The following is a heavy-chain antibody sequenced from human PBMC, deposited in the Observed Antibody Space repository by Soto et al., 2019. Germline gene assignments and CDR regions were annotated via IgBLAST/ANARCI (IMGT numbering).Heavy chain of an antibody. D-gene: IGHD2-15*01. CDR2: INHSGST. CDR1: GGSFSGYY. CDR3: ARGSLLGYCSGGSCYSGWFDP. V-gene: IGHV4-34*01. J-gene: IGHJ5*02. Sequence: SETLSLTCAVYGGSFSGYYWSWIRQPPGKGLEWIGEINHSGSTNYNPSLKSRVTISVDTSKNQLSLKLSSVTAADTAVYYCARGSLLGYCSGGSCYSGWFDPWGQGTLVTVSS.